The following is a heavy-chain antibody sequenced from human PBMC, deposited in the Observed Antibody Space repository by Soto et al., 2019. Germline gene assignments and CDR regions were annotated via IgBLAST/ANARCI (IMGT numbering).Heavy chain of an antibody. CDR2: IYNSGST. CDR3: ARARITMVREVIKYNIDV. CDR1: GGSISHCY. Sequence: SETLSLTCTVSGGSISHCYWSWIRRPPGKGLEWIGYIYNSGSTHSNPSLQSRVTISVDTSKNQFSLKLSSLTAADTGIYYCARARITMVREVIKYNIDVWGQGTTVTVSS. J-gene: IGHJ6*02. V-gene: IGHV4-59*01. D-gene: IGHD3-10*01.